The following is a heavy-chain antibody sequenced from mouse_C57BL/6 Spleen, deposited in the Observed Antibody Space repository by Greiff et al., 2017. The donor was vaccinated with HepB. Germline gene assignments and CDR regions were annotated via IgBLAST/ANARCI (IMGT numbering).Heavy chain of an antibody. CDR3: ARGGSTVQAY. V-gene: IGHV1-50*01. Sequence: VQLQQPGAELVKPGASVKLSCKASGYTFTSYWMQWVKQRPGQGLEWIGEFDPSDSYTNYNQKFKGKATLTVDKSSSTAYMQLSSLTSEDSAVYYCARGGSTVQAYWGQGTLVTVSA. D-gene: IGHD1-1*01. CDR1: GYTFTSYW. J-gene: IGHJ3*01. CDR2: FDPSDSYT.